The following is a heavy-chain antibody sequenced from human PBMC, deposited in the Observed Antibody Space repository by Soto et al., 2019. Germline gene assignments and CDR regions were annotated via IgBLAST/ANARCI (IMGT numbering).Heavy chain of an antibody. J-gene: IGHJ4*02. CDR2: IYYSGST. Sequence: SETLSLTCTVSGGSINNYYWSWIRQPPGKGLEWIGYIYYSGSTNYNPSLKSRVTMSVDRSINTAYLEWSSLKASDTAMYYCARLTLAHDSSGYHIFDYWGLGTLVTVSS. CDR3: ARLTLAHDSSGYHIFDY. D-gene: IGHD3-22*01. V-gene: IGHV4-59*12. CDR1: GGSINNYY.